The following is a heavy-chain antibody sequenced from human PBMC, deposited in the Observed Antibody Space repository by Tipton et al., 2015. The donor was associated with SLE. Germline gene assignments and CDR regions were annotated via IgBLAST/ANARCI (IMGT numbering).Heavy chain of an antibody. CDR1: DGSLSNYY. V-gene: IGHV4-34*01. CDR2: ITRRGKT. D-gene: IGHD7-27*01. CDR3: ARDPNGGYGSFDY. J-gene: IGHJ4*02. Sequence: LRLSCAVHDGSLSNYYWSWFRRPPGRGLEWIGEITRRGKTNYNPSLKSRVTISVDTSKNQFSLNLRSVTAADTAVYYCARDPNGGYGSFDYWGLGALATVSS.